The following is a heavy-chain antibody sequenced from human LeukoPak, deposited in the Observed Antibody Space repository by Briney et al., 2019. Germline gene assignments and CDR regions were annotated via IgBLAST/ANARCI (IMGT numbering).Heavy chain of an antibody. Sequence: PGGSLRLSCAASGFTFSSYDMHWVRQATGKGLEWVSAIGTAGDTYYPGSVKGRFTISGENAKNSLYLQMNSLRAGDTAVYYCARAIKEAVAGTNWYFDLWGRGTLVTVSS. CDR2: IGTAGDT. CDR3: ARAIKEAVAGTNWYFDL. D-gene: IGHD6-19*01. V-gene: IGHV3-13*01. J-gene: IGHJ2*01. CDR1: GFTFSSYD.